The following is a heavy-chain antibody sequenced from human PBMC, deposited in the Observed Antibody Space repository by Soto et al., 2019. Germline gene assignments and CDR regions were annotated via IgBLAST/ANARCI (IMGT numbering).Heavy chain of an antibody. J-gene: IGHJ4*02. V-gene: IGHV3-74*01. CDR3: VITSLVVAAATREDY. Sequence: EVQLVESGVGLVQPGESLRLSCAASGFTFSSYWMHWGRQAPGKGLVWVSRINSDGSRTSYAGSVKGRFTISRDNAKNTLYLQMNRLRAEDTAVYYCVITSLVVAAATREDYWGQGTLVTVYS. D-gene: IGHD2-15*01. CDR2: INSDGSRT. CDR1: GFTFSSYW.